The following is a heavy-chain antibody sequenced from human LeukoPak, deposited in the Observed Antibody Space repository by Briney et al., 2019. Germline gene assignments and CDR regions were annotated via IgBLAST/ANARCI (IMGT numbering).Heavy chain of an antibody. Sequence: GGSLRLSCAASGFTFSSYAMNWVRQAPGKGLEWVSSISSSSNYIYYADSVKGRFTISRDNAKSSLYLQMNSLRAEDTAVYYCAKDFSRQQLVYYYYMDVWGKGTTVTISS. D-gene: IGHD6-13*01. CDR3: AKDFSRQQLVYYYYMDV. CDR1: GFTFSSYA. V-gene: IGHV3-21*01. CDR2: ISSSSNYI. J-gene: IGHJ6*03.